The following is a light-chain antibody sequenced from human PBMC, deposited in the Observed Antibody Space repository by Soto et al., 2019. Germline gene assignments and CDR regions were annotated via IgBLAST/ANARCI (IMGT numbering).Light chain of an antibody. CDR1: SSDIGGYKF. CDR2: GVS. CDR3: SSYTSSRTLV. J-gene: IGLJ2*01. V-gene: IGLV2-14*01. Sequence: QSALTQPASVSGSPGQSITISCTGTSSDIGGYKFVSWYQQHPGKAPKLMIYGVSNRPSGVSNRLSGSKSGNAASLTISGLHAEDEADYYCSSYTSSRTLVFGGGTKLTVL.